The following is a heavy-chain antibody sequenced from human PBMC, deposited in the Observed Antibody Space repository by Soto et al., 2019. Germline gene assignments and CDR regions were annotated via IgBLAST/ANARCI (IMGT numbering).Heavy chain of an antibody. CDR2: IYYSGST. CDR1: GGSISSSSYY. J-gene: IGHJ6*02. CDR3: ARERRDYYGSGSYYYYGMDV. Sequence: SETLSLTCTVSGGSISSSSYYWGWIRQPPGKGLEWIGSIYYSGSTYYNPSLKSRVTISVDTSKNQFSLKLSSVTAADTAVYYCARERRDYYGSGSYYYYGMDVWGQGTTVPVSS. V-gene: IGHV4-39*07. D-gene: IGHD3-10*01.